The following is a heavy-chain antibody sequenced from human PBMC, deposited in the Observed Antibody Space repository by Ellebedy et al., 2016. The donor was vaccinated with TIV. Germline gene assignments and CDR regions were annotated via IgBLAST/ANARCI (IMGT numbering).Heavy chain of an antibody. Sequence: ASVKVSCXASGGTFSSYAISWVRQAPGQRLEWMGWINAGNGNTKYSQKFQGRVTITRDTSASTAYMELSSLRSEDTAVYYCARDQGIAAPTSSYWYFDLWGRGTLVTVSS. J-gene: IGHJ2*01. V-gene: IGHV1-3*01. CDR3: ARDQGIAAPTSSYWYFDL. CDR2: INAGNGNT. D-gene: IGHD6-13*01. CDR1: GGTFSSYA.